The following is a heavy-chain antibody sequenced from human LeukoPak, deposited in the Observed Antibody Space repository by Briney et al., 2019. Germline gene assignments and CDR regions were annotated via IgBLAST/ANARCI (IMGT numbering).Heavy chain of an antibody. CDR2: IKQDGSEK. V-gene: IGHV3-7*03. Sequence: GGSLRLSCAASGFTFSSYWMSWVRQAPGKGLEWVANIKQDGSEKYYVDSVKGRFTISRNNAKNSLYLQMNSLRAEDTAVYYCAKGYSYGRFDYWGQGTLVTVSS. D-gene: IGHD5-18*01. CDR1: GFTFSSYW. CDR3: AKGYSYGRFDY. J-gene: IGHJ4*02.